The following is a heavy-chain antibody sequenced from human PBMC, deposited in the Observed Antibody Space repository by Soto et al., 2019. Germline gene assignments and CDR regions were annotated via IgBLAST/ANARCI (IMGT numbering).Heavy chain of an antibody. V-gene: IGHV1-18*01. J-gene: IGHJ6*03. CDR1: GYTFTSYG. D-gene: IGHD1-1*01. CDR2: ISAYNGNT. Sequence: QVQLVQSGAEVKKPGASVKVSCKASGYTFTSYGISWVRQAPGQGLEWMGWISAYNGNTNYAQKLQGRVTMTSDTSMSIGYMELSWLISDDTAVYYCARYPGGTPTKPPRTGYYFMYFWGKGTTVTVSS. CDR3: ARYPGGTPTKPPRTGYYFMYF.